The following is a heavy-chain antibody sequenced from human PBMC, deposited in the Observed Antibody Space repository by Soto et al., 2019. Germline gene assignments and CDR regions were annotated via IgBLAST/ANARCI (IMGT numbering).Heavy chain of an antibody. J-gene: IGHJ3*02. CDR3: TREAVYSMSNAFDI. V-gene: IGHV3-30-3*01. D-gene: IGHD2-8*01. Sequence: QVQLVESGGGVVQPGRSLRLSCAASGFTFSSYALHWVRQAPGKGLACVAVISYDGGNKYYADSVKGRFTISRDNSKNPLYLHMNSLRAEDTAVYYCTREAVYSMSNAFDIWGQGTMVTVSS. CDR1: GFTFSSYA. CDR2: ISYDGGNK.